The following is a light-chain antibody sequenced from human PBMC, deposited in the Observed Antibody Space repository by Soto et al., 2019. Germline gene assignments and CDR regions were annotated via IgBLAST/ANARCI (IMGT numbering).Light chain of an antibody. J-gene: IGLJ1*01. CDR3: CSYAGSSTYV. Sequence: QSALTQPASVSGSPGQSITISCTGTSSDVGSYNLVSWYQQHPGKAPKLMIYEVSKRPSGVSNRFSGSKSGNTASLTISGLKAEDEADYNCCSYAGSSTYVFGTGTKATVL. CDR1: SSDVGSYNL. V-gene: IGLV2-23*02. CDR2: EVS.